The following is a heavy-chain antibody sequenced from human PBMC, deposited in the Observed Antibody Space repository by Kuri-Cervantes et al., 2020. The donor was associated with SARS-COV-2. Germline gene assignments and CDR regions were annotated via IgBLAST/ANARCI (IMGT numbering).Heavy chain of an antibody. J-gene: IGHJ5*02. D-gene: IGHD3-10*01. V-gene: IGHV3-33*01. CDR1: GFMFTTYA. CDR3: ARDTPTLVRGVGSDRWLDP. CDR2: IWYDGSNK. Sequence: GGSLRLSCEGSGFMFTTYAMHWVRQAPGKGLEWVAVIWYDGSNKSYADSVKGRFTISRDNSKNTLYLQMNSLRGEDTAVYYCARDTPTLVRGVGSDRWLDPWGQGTLVTVSS.